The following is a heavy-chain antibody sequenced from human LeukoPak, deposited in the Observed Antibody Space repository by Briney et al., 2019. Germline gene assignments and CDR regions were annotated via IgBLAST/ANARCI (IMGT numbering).Heavy chain of an antibody. CDR2: ISSSSSYI. J-gene: IGHJ4*02. CDR1: GFTFSSYS. D-gene: IGHD3-22*01. CDR3: ARDHLAYDSSGPPFDY. V-gene: IGHV3-21*01. Sequence: GGSLRLSCAASGFTFSSYSMNWVRQAPGKGLEWVSSISSSSSYIYYADSGKGRFTISRDNAKNSLYLQMNSLRAEDTAVYYCARDHLAYDSSGPPFDYWGQGTLVTVSS.